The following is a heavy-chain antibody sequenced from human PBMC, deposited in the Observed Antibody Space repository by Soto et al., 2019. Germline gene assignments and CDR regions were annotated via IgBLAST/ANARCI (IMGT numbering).Heavy chain of an antibody. CDR2: INAGNGNT. Sequence: ASVKVSCKACGYTFTSYAMHWVRQAPGQRLEWMGWINAGNGNTKYSQKFQGRVTITRDTSASTAYMELSSLRSEDTDVYYCARERAPNGGDSLGYFDYWGQGTLVTVSS. CDR3: ARERAPNGGDSLGYFDY. V-gene: IGHV1-3*01. D-gene: IGHD4-17*01. J-gene: IGHJ4*02. CDR1: GYTFTSYA.